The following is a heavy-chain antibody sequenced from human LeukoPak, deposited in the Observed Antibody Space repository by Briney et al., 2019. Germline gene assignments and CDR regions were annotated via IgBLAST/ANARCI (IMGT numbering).Heavy chain of an antibody. J-gene: IGHJ4*02. V-gene: IGHV5-51*01. CDR2: IYPGDSDT. CDR3: ARQRDSAYYDFWSGYFFFDY. D-gene: IGHD3-3*01. Sequence: PGQSLKISCKGSGYSFTSYWIGWVRQMPGKGLDWMGIIYPGDSDTRYSPSFQGQVTISADKSISTASLQWSSLKASDTAMYYCARQRDSAYYDFWSGYFFFDYWGQGTLVTVSS. CDR1: GYSFTSYW.